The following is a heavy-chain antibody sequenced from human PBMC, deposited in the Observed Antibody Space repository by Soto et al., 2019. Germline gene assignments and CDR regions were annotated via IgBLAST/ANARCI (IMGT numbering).Heavy chain of an antibody. CDR2: IYNSGST. J-gene: IGHJ3*02. CDR1: GGSISSGDYY. D-gene: IGHD3-22*01. V-gene: IGHV4-31*03. CDR3: ARTYDGSGPNSGGYGFDI. Sequence: SETLSLTCTVPGGSISSGDYYWSWIRQHPGKGLEWIGHIYNSGSTYYNPSLKSRVTISVDTSKNQFSLKLNSVTAADTAVYYCARTYDGSGPNSGGYGFDIWGQGTMVT.